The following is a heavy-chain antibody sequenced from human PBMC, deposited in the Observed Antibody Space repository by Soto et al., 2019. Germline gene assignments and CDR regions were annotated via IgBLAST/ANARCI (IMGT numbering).Heavy chain of an antibody. D-gene: IGHD3-3*01. CDR2: IYYSGST. CDR3: ARDKLNYDFWSGPGAFDY. CDR1: GFSIRSGGYY. Sequence: SETLSLTCTVSGFSIRSGGYYWIWIRQHPGKGLEWIGYIYYSGSTYYNPSLKSRVTISVDTSKNQFSLKLSSVTAADTAAYYCARDKLNYDFWSGPGAFDYWGQGTLVTVSS. V-gene: IGHV4-31*03. J-gene: IGHJ4*02.